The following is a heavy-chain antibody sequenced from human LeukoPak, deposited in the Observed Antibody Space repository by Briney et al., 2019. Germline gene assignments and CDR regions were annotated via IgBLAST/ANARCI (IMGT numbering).Heavy chain of an antibody. Sequence: GASVKVSCKASGYTFTGYYMHWVRQAPGQGLEWMGWINPNSGGTNYAQKFQGRVTMTRDTSISTAYMELSRLRSDDTAVYYCARDLARGYSYGYWWFGPWGQGTLVTVSS. D-gene: IGHD5-18*01. CDR1: GYTFTGYY. CDR2: INPNSGGT. CDR3: ARDLARGYSYGYWWFGP. J-gene: IGHJ5*02. V-gene: IGHV1-2*02.